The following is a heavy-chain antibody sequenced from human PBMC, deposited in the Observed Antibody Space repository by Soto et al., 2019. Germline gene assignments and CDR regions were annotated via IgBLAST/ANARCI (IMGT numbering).Heavy chain of an antibody. D-gene: IGHD2-2*01. CDR3: ARFSVPLGPGCDT. V-gene: IGHV4-34*01. Sequence: PSETMSLTCSVYDESFITHYWSWIRQPPGKGLEWIAEINNIGSTNYNPSLKSRVTISIDTSKKQVSLKLSSVTAADTAVYYCARFSVPLGPGCDTWGQGTLGSVSA. CDR1: DESFITHY. CDR2: INNIGST. J-gene: IGHJ5*02.